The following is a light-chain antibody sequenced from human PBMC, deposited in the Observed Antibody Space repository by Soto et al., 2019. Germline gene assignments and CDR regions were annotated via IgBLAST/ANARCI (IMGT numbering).Light chain of an antibody. CDR3: IQLSHSPRT. CDR1: QSLVHSDGNTY. Sequence: VLTQTPISSPVTLGQPASISCRSSQSLVHSDGNTYLSWLQQRPGQRPRLLIYQVSNRFSGVPDRFSGSGAGTDFTLKISRVEAEDVGVYSCIQLSHSPRTFGQGTTVEIK. V-gene: IGKV2-24*01. CDR2: QVS. J-gene: IGKJ1*01.